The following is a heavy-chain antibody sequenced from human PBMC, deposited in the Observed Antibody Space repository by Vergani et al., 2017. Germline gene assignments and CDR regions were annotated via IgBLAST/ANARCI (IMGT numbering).Heavy chain of an antibody. CDR2: IYYSGST. V-gene: IGHV4-59*01. J-gene: IGHJ6*02. Sequence: QVQLQESGPGLVKPSETLSLTCTVSGGSISSYYWSWIRQPPGKGLEWIGYIYYSGSTNYNPSLKSRVTISVDTSKNQFSLKLSSVTAADTAVYYCARAKSMVRGVYYYYYGMDVWGQGTTVTVSS. D-gene: IGHD3-10*01. CDR1: GGSISSYY. CDR3: ARAKSMVRGVYYYYYGMDV.